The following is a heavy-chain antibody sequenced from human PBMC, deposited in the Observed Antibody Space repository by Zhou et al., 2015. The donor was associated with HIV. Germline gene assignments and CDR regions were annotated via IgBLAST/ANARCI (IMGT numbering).Heavy chain of an antibody. CDR3: ASRGTITIFGVPHFDY. Sequence: QVQLVQSGAEVKKPGSSVKVSCKASGGTFRSYAISWVRQAPGQGLEWMGGIIPIFGTANYAQKFQGRVTITADESTSTAYMELSSLRSEDTAVYYCASRGTITIFGVPHFDYWGQGTLVTVSS. J-gene: IGHJ4*02. V-gene: IGHV1-69*12. CDR2: IIPIFGTA. CDR1: GGTFRSYA. D-gene: IGHD3-3*01.